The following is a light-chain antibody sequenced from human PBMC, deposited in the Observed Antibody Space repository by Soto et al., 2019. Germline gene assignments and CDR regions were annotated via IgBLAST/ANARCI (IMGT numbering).Light chain of an antibody. Sequence: DIQMTQSPSSLSASVGDRVTITCRASESIARHLNWYQQKPGKAPKLLIYAASSLHNGVPSRFRGGRSGTNFTLTISNLQHEDVATYYCQQTYSTRSITFGQGTRLEIK. CDR1: ESIARH. CDR2: AAS. V-gene: IGKV1-39*01. J-gene: IGKJ5*01. CDR3: QQTYSTRSIT.